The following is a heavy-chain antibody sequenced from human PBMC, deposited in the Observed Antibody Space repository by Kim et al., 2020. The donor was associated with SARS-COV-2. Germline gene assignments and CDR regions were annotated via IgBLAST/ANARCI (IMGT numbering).Heavy chain of an antibody. CDR1: GGPISSYY. CDR2: IYYSGST. CDR3: ARGQTPDY. J-gene: IGHJ4*02. V-gene: IGHV4-59*13. Sequence: SETLSLTCTVSGGPISSYYWSWIRQPPGKGLEWIGYIYYSGSTNYNPSLKSRVTISVDTSKNQFSLKLSSVTAADTAVYYCARGQTPDYWGQGTLVTVSS.